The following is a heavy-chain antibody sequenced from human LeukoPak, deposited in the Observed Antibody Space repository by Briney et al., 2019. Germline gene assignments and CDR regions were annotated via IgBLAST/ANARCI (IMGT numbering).Heavy chain of an antibody. CDR3: ARGQYSGSYPYDY. D-gene: IGHD1-26*01. V-gene: IGHV1-2*02. Sequence: ASVKVSCKASGYTFTGYYMHWVRQAPGQGLKWMGWINPNSGGTNYAQKFQGRVTMTRDTSISTAYMELSRLRPDDTAVYYCARGQYSGSYPYDYWGQGTLVTVSS. CDR1: GYTFTGYY. CDR2: INPNSGGT. J-gene: IGHJ4*02.